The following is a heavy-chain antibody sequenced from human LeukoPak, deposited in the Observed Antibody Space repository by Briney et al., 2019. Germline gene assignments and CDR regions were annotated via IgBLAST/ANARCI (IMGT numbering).Heavy chain of an antibody. D-gene: IGHD3-16*02. V-gene: IGHV3-21*01. CDR1: GFTFSSYG. CDR3: AREFDYVWGSYRSYYFDY. J-gene: IGHJ4*02. CDR2: ISSSSSYI. Sequence: GGSLRLSCAASGFTFSSYGMNWVRQAPGKGLEWVSSISSSSSYIYYADSVKGRFTISRDNAKNSLYLQMNSLRAEDTAVYYCAREFDYVWGSYRSYYFDYWGQGTLVTVSS.